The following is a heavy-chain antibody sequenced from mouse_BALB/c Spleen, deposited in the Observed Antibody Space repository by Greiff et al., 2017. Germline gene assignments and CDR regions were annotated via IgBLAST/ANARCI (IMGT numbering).Heavy chain of an antibody. CDR1: GFTFSSYG. Sequence: EVQVVESGGDLVKPGGSLKLSCAASGFTFSSYGMSWVRQTPDKRLEWVATISSGGSTYYPDSVKGRFTISRDNARNILYLQMSSLRSEDTAMYYCARGGDGNYRGYWYFDVWGAGTTVTVSS. CDR3: ARGGDGNYRGYWYFDV. D-gene: IGHD2-1*01. J-gene: IGHJ1*01. V-gene: IGHV5-6-5*01. CDR2: ISSGGST.